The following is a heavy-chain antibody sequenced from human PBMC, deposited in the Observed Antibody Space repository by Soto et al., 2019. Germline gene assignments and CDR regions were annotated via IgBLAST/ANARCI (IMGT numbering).Heavy chain of an antibody. J-gene: IGHJ5*02. CDR3: ARDLKEYCSDGKCNWFDP. V-gene: IGHV4-59*01. CDR1: GASITTYY. D-gene: IGHD2-15*01. Sequence: SETLSLTCTVSGASITTYYWSWIRQPPGKGLEWIGYISYSGSTDHNPSLKSRVTISFDASKNQISLQVRSATAADAAVYYCARDLKEYCSDGKCNWFDPWGQGTLVTVSS. CDR2: ISYSGST.